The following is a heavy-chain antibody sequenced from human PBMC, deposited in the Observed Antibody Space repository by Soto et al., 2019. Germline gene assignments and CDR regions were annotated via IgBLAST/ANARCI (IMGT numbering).Heavy chain of an antibody. CDR3: ARQIYDSDTGPNFQYYFDS. CDR1: GYSFAGYW. CDR2: IDPSDSQT. V-gene: IGHV5-10-1*01. D-gene: IGHD3-22*01. Sequence: GESLKISCKGSGYSFAGYWITWVRQKPGKGLEWMGRIDPSDSQTYYSPSFRGHVTISVTKSITTVFLQWSSLRASDTAMYYCARQIYDSDTGPNFQYYFDSWGQGTPVAVSS. J-gene: IGHJ4*02.